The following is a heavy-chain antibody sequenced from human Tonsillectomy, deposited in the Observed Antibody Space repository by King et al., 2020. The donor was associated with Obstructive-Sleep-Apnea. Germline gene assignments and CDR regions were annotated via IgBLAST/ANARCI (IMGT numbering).Heavy chain of an antibody. CDR2: IYCTGAT. J-gene: IGHJ4*02. V-gene: IGHV4-31*03. CDR3: ARVVLSYDRLTGYYGGAFDY. D-gene: IGHD3-9*01. CDR1: GYSIRNGCYF. Sequence: VQLQESGPGLVKPSQTLSLTCSVSGYSIRNGCYFWSWVRHHHGKGLEGFGYIYCTGATSSSASLMSRIDISVDTCENQFALNLRSVPAADTAGYYCARVVLSYDRLTGYYGGAFDYWGQGTRVAVTS.